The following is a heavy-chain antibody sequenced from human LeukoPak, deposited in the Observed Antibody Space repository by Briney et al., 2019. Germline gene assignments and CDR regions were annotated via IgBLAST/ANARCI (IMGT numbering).Heavy chain of an antibody. Sequence: GGSLRLSRAASGFTFTNYWMSWVRQAPGKGLEWVANIKQDGSEKYYVDSVRGRFAISRDNAKNSLYLQMNSLRAEDMAVFYCARDVRGGWYFDYWGQGTLVTVSS. CDR2: IKQDGSEK. CDR1: GFTFTNYW. V-gene: IGHV3-7*01. D-gene: IGHD6-19*01. CDR3: ARDVRGGWYFDY. J-gene: IGHJ4*02.